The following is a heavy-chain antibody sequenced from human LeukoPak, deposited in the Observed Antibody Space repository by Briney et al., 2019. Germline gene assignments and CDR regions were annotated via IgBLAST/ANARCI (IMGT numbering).Heavy chain of an antibody. CDR2: ISYDGSNK. J-gene: IGHJ6*02. V-gene: IGHV3-30*18. CDR1: GFTFSSYG. CDR3: AKGIVGATKGVDYYYGMDV. Sequence: GRSLRLSCAASGFTFSSYGMHWVRQAPGKGLEWVAVISYDGSNKYYADSVKGRFTISRDNSKNTLYLQMNSLRAEDTAVCYCAKGIVGATKGVDYYYGMDVWGQGTTVTVSS. D-gene: IGHD1-26*01.